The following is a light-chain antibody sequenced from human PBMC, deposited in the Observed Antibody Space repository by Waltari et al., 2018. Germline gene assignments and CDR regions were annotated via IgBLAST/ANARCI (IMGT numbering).Light chain of an antibody. CDR3: AVWDDSLDGYV. V-gene: IGLV1-44*01. Sequence: QSVVTQPPSASGTPGQRVTISCSGSASNIGRYTVHWYQQPPGTAPKLLIYSNDQRPSGVPDRFSGSKSGTSASLAISGLQPEDEADYYCAVWDDSLDGYVFATGTTVTVL. CDR2: SND. CDR1: ASNIGRYT. J-gene: IGLJ1*01.